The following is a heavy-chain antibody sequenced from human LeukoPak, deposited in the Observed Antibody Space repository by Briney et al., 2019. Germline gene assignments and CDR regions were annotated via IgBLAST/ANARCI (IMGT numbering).Heavy chain of an antibody. CDR3: ARVAGYSSRPFDY. V-gene: IGHV4-59*01. D-gene: IGHD6-13*01. Sequence: PSETLSLTCTVSGRSISRYYWSWIRQPPGKGLQWIGYIFYSGSTNYNPSLRSRVTISVDTSKNQFSLKLSSVTAADTAVYYCARVAGYSSRPFDYWGQGTLVTVSS. CDR1: GRSISRYY. J-gene: IGHJ4*02. CDR2: IFYSGST.